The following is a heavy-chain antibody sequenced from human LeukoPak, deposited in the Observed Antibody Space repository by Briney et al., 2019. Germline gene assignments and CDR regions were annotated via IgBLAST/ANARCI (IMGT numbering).Heavy chain of an antibody. D-gene: IGHD3-3*01. CDR1: GGSISSSSYY. Sequence: SETLSLTCTVSGGSISSSSYYWGWIRQPPGKGLEWIGSIYYTGSTNYNPSLKSRVTISVDTSKNQFSLKLTSVTAADTAVYFCAGHTNAFGVDKYRHFAYWGQGTLVIVSS. V-gene: IGHV4-39*01. J-gene: IGHJ4*02. CDR3: AGHTNAFGVDKYRHFAY. CDR2: IYYTGST.